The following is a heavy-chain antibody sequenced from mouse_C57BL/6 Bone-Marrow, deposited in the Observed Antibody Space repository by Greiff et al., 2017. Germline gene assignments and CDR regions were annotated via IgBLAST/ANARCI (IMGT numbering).Heavy chain of an antibody. D-gene: IGHD1-3*01. J-gene: IGHJ3*01. CDR2: IDPENGDT. CDR3: TSSSAD. V-gene: IGHV14-4*01. CDR1: GFNFKDDY. Sequence: VQLQQSGAELVRPGASVKLSCTASGFNFKDDYMHWVKQRPEQGLEWIGWIDPENGDTEYASKFQGKATITADPSSSTAYLQLSSLTSEDTAVYYCTSSSADWGQGTLVTVSA.